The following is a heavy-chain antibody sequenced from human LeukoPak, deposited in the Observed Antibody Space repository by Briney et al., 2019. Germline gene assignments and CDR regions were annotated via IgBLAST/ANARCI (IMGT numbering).Heavy chain of an antibody. CDR1: GYTFTGYY. V-gene: IGHV1-2*02. J-gene: IGHJ4*02. Sequence: GASVKVSCKASGYTFTGYYMHWVRQAPGQGLEWMGWINPNSGGTNYAQKFQGRVTMTRDTSISTAYMELSRLRSDDTAVYYCARDWGNPNNYYFDYWGQGTLVTVSS. CDR2: INPNSGGT. CDR3: ARDWGNPNNYYFDY. D-gene: IGHD3-16*01.